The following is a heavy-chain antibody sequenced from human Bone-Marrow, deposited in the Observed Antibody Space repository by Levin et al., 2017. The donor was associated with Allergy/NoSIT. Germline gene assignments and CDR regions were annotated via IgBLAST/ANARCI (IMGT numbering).Heavy chain of an antibody. CDR3: VREGPIVVVPAAVPSY. D-gene: IGHD2-2*01. Sequence: GESLKISCKASGYTFNNFGISWVRQAPGQGLEWMGWISAYNGGTNYAQKLEGRVTMTTDTSTSTAYMELRGLRSDDTAVYYCVREGPIVVVPAAVPSYWGQGTLVTVSS. J-gene: IGHJ4*02. V-gene: IGHV1-18*01. CDR2: ISAYNGGT. CDR1: GYTFNNFG.